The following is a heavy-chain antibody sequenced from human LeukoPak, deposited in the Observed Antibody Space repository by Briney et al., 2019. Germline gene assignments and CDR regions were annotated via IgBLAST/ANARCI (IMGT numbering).Heavy chain of an antibody. Sequence: PGRSLRLSCAASGFTFSSYGMHWVRQAPGKGLEWVAVISYDGSNKYYADSVKGRFTISRDNSKNTLYLQMNSLRAEDTAVYYCAKDQGVPAAMGYGDYVLDYWGQGTLVTVSS. J-gene: IGHJ4*02. CDR3: AKDQGVPAAMGYGDYVLDY. V-gene: IGHV3-30*18. CDR2: ISYDGSNK. D-gene: IGHD2-2*01. CDR1: GFTFSSYG.